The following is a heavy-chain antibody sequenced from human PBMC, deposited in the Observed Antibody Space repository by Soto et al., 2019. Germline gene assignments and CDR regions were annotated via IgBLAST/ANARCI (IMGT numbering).Heavy chain of an antibody. CDR1: GYTFTGYY. Sequence: ASVKVSCKASGYTFTGYYMHWVRQAPGQGLEWMGWINPNSGGTNYAQKFQGWVTMTRDTSISTAYMELSRLRSDDXXXYXXXRGSGVDLFDFDEWGXAXXXTVS. V-gene: IGHV1-2*04. D-gene: IGHD3-10*01. CDR2: INPNSGGT. J-gene: IGHJ4*03. CDR3: XRGSGVDLFDFDE.